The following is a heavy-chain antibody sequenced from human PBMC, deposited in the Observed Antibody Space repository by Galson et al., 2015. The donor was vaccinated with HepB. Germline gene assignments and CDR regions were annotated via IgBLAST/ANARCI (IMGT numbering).Heavy chain of an antibody. J-gene: IGHJ5*02. V-gene: IGHV1-69*04. CDR2: IIPILGIA. D-gene: IGHD3-22*01. Sequence: SVKVSCKASGGTFSSYAISWARQAPGQGLEWMGRIIPILGIANYAQKFQGRVTITADKSTSTAYMELSSLRSEDTAVYYCAREELVYYYDSSGHPNWFDPWGQGTLVTVSS. CDR1: GGTFSSYA. CDR3: AREELVYYYDSSGHPNWFDP.